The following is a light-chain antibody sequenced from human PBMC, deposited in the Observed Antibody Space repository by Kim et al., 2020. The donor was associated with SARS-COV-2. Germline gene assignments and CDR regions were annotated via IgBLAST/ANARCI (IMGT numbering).Light chain of an antibody. Sequence: VTMSCTGSSSNIGAGYDVHWCQQLPGTAPKLLVYSNSKRPSGVPDRFSGSKSGTSASLAITGLQAEDEADYYCQSYDSSLSGFWVFGGGTQLTVL. CDR2: SNS. CDR1: SSNIGAGYD. V-gene: IGLV1-40*01. CDR3: QSYDSSLSGFWV. J-gene: IGLJ3*02.